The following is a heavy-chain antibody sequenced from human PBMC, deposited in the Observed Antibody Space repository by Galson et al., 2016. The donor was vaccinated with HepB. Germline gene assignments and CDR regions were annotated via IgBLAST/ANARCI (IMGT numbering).Heavy chain of an antibody. CDR1: GFTFSIYW. D-gene: IGHD1-1*01. CDR3: AKGSTGANSGEDS. CDR2: IKRDGSEK. Sequence: SLRLSCAASGFTFSIYWMNWVRQAPGKGLEWVANIKRDGSEKYYVDSVKGRFTISRDNAKNSIYLQMNSLRAEDTAVYYCAKGSTGANSGEDSWGQGTLVTVSS. V-gene: IGHV3-7*03. J-gene: IGHJ5*02.